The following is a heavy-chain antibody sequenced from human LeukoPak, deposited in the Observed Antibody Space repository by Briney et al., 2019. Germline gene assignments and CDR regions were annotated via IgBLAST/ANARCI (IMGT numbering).Heavy chain of an antibody. CDR2: VSYDGGNE. J-gene: IGHJ6*04. Sequence: PGGSLRLSCVASGFTFSSYAMSWVRQAPGKGLEWVAVVSYDGGNEYYADSVKGRFTISRDNSKNTLYLQMNSLRAEDTAVYYCARDRERYYYFGMDVWGKGTTVTVSS. CDR1: GFTFSSYA. CDR3: ARDRERYYYFGMDV. V-gene: IGHV3-30*04.